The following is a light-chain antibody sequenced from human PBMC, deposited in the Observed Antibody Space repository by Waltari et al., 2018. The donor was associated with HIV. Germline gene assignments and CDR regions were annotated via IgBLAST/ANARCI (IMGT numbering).Light chain of an antibody. CDR3: HHYDNSAPSWA. V-gene: IGKV3-20*01. J-gene: IGKJ1*01. Sequence: EIVLTQSPGTLSLSPGERVTLSCKASQSVSSTYLAWYQYKPGQAPRLLIYAASRRATGIPDRVTGGGSGTDFTLTINRLEPEDFAVYYCHHYDNSAPSWAFGQGTRVEIK. CDR2: AAS. CDR1: QSVSSTY.